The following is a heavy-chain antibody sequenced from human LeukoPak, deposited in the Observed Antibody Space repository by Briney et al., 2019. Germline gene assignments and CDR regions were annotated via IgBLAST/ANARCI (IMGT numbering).Heavy chain of an antibody. V-gene: IGHV3-7*05. CDR3: ARVIVEVPGVSDYCDY. J-gene: IGHJ4*02. CDR1: GFTLNRHW. CDR2: IKQDGSET. Sequence: GGSLRLSCAASGFTLNRHWMYWVRQAPAKGLEWVANIKQDGSETFYVDSVKGRFTISRDNAKNSLYLQMNSLRAEDTAVYYCARVIVEVPGVSDYCDYWGQGTLVTVSS. D-gene: IGHD2-2*01.